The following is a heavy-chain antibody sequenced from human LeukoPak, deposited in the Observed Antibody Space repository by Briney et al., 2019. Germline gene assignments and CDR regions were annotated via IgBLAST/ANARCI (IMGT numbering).Heavy chain of an antibody. D-gene: IGHD6-13*01. V-gene: IGHV3-9*01. Sequence: GRSLRLSCAASGFTFDDYAMHWVQQAPGKGLEWVSGISWNSGDIGYADSVKGRFTISRDSAKNSLSLQMNSLRPEDTALYYCAKSGSSWADEGSFDFWGQGTLVTVSS. CDR1: GFTFDDYA. J-gene: IGHJ4*02. CDR3: AKSGSSWADEGSFDF. CDR2: ISWNSGDI.